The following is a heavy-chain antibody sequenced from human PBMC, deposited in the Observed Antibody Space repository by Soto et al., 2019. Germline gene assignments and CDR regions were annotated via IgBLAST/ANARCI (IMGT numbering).Heavy chain of an antibody. CDR1: SGSISSRSYY. V-gene: IGHV4-39*07. Sequence: ETLSLTCTVSSGSISSRSYYWGWIRQPPGKGLEWIGSIYYSGSTYYNPSLKSRVTISVNTSKNQFSLKLSSVTAADPAVYYWARAGYSSSGYVGYYFDYWGQGTLVTVSS. D-gene: IGHD6-13*01. CDR2: IYYSGST. CDR3: ARAGYSSSGYVGYYFDY. J-gene: IGHJ4*02.